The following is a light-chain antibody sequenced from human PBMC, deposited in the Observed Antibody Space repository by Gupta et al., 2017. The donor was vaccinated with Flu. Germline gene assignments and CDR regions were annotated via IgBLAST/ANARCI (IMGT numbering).Light chain of an antibody. J-gene: IGKJ2*01. CDR3: QQRSNWPLYT. CDR2: DAS. CDR1: QSVSSY. Sequence: ERATLSCRASQSVSSYVAWYQQKPGQAPRLLIYDASNRATGIPARFSGSGSGTDFTLTISSLEPEDFAVYYCQQRSNWPLYTFGQGTKLEIK. V-gene: IGKV3-11*01.